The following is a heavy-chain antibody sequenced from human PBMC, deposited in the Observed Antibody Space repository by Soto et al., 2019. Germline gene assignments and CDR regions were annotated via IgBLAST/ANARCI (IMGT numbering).Heavy chain of an antibody. CDR3: ARASDLRHCISYRGYRDNCFYP. J-gene: IGHJ5*02. CDR1: GYSFTAYY. V-gene: IGHV1-2*04. Sequence: ASVKVSCKASGYSFTAYYIHWVRQAPGQGLEWMGWINPNSGATNYEQKFRGWVTMTRDTSSNTAYMELSRLRSDDTAVYYCARASDLRHCISYRGYRDNCFYPCGQRTLVTVSS. D-gene: IGHD5-12*01. CDR2: INPNSGAT.